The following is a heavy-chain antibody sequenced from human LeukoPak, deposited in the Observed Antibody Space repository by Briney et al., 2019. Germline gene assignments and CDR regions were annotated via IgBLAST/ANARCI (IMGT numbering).Heavy chain of an antibody. CDR2: ISYDGSNK. J-gene: IGHJ6*02. Sequence: GGSLRLPCAASGFTFSSYGMHWVRQAPGKGLEWVAVISYDGSNKYYADSVKGRFTISRDNSKNSLYLQMNSLRDEDTAVYYCAKDPQLELPYYYYGMDVWGQGTTVTVSS. D-gene: IGHD1-1*01. CDR1: GFTFSSYG. V-gene: IGHV3-30*18. CDR3: AKDPQLELPYYYYGMDV.